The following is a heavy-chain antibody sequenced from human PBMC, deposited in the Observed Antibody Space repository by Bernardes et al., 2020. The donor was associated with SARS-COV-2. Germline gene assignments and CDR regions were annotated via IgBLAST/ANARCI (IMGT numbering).Heavy chain of an antibody. V-gene: IGHV3-73*01. J-gene: IGHJ4*02. CDR1: GFNFSGSA. Sequence: SLRLSCAASGFNFSGSAIQWVRQASGKGLEWIGRIRSKPKGYATTYAASLKGRFVISRDDSRNTAYLQIHSLKIDDTAVYYCTRDYLYWGQGTLVTVSS. CDR2: IRSKPKGYAT. D-gene: IGHD2-21*01. CDR3: TRDYLY.